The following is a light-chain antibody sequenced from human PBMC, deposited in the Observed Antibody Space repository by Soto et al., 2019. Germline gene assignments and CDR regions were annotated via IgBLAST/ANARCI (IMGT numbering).Light chain of an antibody. CDR3: QKFSAVPT. Sequence: DIQMTQSPSSLSASVGDRVTITCRASQAIYNYLAWYQQKPGQVPTLLISAASTLHSGVPSRFSGSGSGTDFTLTISSLQPEDVATYYCQKFSAVPTFGGGTKVEI. CDR1: QAIYNY. J-gene: IGKJ4*01. V-gene: IGKV1-27*01. CDR2: AAS.